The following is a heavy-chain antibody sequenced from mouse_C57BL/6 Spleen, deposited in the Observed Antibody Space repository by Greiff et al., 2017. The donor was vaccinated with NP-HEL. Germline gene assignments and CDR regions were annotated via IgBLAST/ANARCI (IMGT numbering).Heavy chain of an antibody. CDR2: INYDGSST. CDR3: ARDYGTRWGYAMEY. J-gene: IGHJ4*01. Sequence: EVMLVESEGGLVQPGSSMKLSCTASGFTFSDYYMAWVRQVPEKGLEWVANINYDGSSTYYLDSLKSRFIISRDNAKNILYLQMSSLKSEDTATYYCARDYGTRWGYAMEYWGQGTSVTVSS. CDR1: GFTFSDYY. V-gene: IGHV5-16*01. D-gene: IGHD1-1*01.